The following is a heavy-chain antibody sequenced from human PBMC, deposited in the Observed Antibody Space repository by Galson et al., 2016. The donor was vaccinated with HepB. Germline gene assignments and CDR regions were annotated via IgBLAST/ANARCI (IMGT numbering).Heavy chain of an antibody. J-gene: IGHJ5*02. CDR2: IHNSGST. CDR1: VGSMRNGLSF. Sequence: TLSLTCTVSVGSMRNGLSFWTWIRHHPGKGLEWVGSIHNSGSTHYNPSLKSRLAISVDTSKNQFSLKLSSVTAADAAVYYCARYRYCSSTSCYGFDPWGQGTLATVSS. V-gene: IGHV4-31*03. CDR3: ARYRYCSSTSCYGFDP. D-gene: IGHD2-2*01.